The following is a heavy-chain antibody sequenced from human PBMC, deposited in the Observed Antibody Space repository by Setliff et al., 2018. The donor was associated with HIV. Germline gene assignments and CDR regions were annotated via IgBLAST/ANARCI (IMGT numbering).Heavy chain of an antibody. Sequence: SETLSLTCAVSAYSISIAYYWGWIRQPPGKGLEWIGSIYHSGNTYYNPSLKSRVTTSVDTSKNQFSLKLSSVTAADTAVYYCARGTKYSTGWSRGDSWGQGTLVTVSS. CDR3: ARGTKYSTGWSRGDS. V-gene: IGHV4-38-2*01. J-gene: IGHJ4*02. CDR1: AYSISIAYY. CDR2: IYHSGNT. D-gene: IGHD6-19*01.